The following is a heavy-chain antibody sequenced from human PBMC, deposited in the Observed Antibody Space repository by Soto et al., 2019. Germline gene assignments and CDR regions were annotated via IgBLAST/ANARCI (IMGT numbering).Heavy chain of an antibody. J-gene: IGHJ6*02. CDR2: INHRGSI. CDR1: GGSFSGYY. V-gene: IGHV4-34*01. CDR3: ARGSRMRIPAASGRDYYYHGLDV. Sequence: QVQLQQWGAGLLKPSETLSLNCAVYGGSFSGYYWSWIRQPPGKGLEWIGEINHRGSINYNPSLKSRVTMSGGTVKDQFPLELNPVAAADTAVFYCARGSRMRIPAASGRDYYYHGLDVWGQGTAVTVSS. D-gene: IGHD2-15*01.